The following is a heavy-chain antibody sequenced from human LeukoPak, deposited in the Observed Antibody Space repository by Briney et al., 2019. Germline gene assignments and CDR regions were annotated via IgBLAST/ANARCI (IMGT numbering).Heavy chain of an antibody. Sequence: ASVKVSCKASRYTFTGYYMHGVRQAPGQGLEWMGRINPNSGGTNYAQKFQGRVTMTRDTSISTAYMELSGLRSDDTAVYYCARDRGSRGDFDYWGQGTLVTVSS. CDR2: INPNSGGT. V-gene: IGHV1-2*06. J-gene: IGHJ4*02. D-gene: IGHD5-24*01. CDR1: RYTFTGYY. CDR3: ARDRGSRGDFDY.